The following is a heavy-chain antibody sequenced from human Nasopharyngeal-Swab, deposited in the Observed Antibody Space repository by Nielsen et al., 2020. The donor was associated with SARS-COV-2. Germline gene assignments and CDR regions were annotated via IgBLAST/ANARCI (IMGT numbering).Heavy chain of an antibody. CDR3: ARGDSSGWAFDY. V-gene: IGHV4-59*08. D-gene: IGHD6-19*01. J-gene: IGHJ4*02. CDR2: IYYSGST. Sequence: PGKGLEWIGYIYYSGSTNYNPSLKRRVTISADKPKNQFSRKLSSVTAADTAVYYCARGDSSGWAFDYWGQGTLVTVSS.